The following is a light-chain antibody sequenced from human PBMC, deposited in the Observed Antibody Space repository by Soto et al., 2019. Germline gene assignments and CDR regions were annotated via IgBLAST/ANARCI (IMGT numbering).Light chain of an antibody. CDR3: AAWDDSLNGVV. CDR1: SSNIGSNI. V-gene: IGLV1-44*01. J-gene: IGLJ2*01. CDR2: NNN. Sequence: QSVLTQPPSASGTPGQRVTISCSGSSSNIGSNIVNWYQQLPGAAPKLLIYNNNQRPSGVPDRFSGSKSGTSASLAINGLQSEDEADYYCAAWDDSLNGVVFGGGTKVTVL.